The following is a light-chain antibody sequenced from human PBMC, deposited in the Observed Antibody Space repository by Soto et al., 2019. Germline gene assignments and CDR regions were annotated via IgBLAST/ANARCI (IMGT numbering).Light chain of an antibody. CDR1: QSVGRF. V-gene: IGKV3-11*01. Sequence: EIVLTQSPATLSLSPGERATLSCRASQSVGRFLAWYQQKSGQAPRLLLYDASNRATGIPARFSGSGSGTDFTPTISSLEPEDFAVYYCQQRSDWPPMYTFGQGTKLEIK. CDR3: QQRSDWPPMYT. CDR2: DAS. J-gene: IGKJ2*01.